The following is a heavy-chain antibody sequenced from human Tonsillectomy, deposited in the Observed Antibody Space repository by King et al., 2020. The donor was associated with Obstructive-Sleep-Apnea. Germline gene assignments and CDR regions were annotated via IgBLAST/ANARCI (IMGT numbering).Heavy chain of an antibody. CDR2: IYYSGST. Sequence: QLQESGPGLVKPSETLSLTCTVSGGSISSSSYYWGWVRQPPGKGLVWIGSIYYSGSTYYKPSRKNRVTISVDTSKNQFSLKLSSVTAADTAVYYCARDQGGSYYFVDYWGQGTLVTVSS. CDR1: GGSISSSSYY. V-gene: IGHV4-39*07. D-gene: IGHD1-26*01. J-gene: IGHJ4*02. CDR3: ARDQGGSYYFVDY.